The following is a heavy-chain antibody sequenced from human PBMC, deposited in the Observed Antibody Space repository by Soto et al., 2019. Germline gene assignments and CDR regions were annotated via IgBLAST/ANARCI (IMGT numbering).Heavy chain of an antibody. CDR3: AGGDYYHSSGYYFYYYTMDV. V-gene: IGHV4-39*01. CDR2: VYYGGST. D-gene: IGHD3-22*01. Sequence: SETLSLTCSVSGGSVSSSRYYWDWIRQPPGKGLEWIGNVYYGGSTYYNPSLKSRVTISVETSKSQFSLKLSSVTAADTAVYYCAGGDYYHSSGYYFYYYTMDVWGQGTTVTVSS. CDR1: GGSVSSSRYY. J-gene: IGHJ6*02.